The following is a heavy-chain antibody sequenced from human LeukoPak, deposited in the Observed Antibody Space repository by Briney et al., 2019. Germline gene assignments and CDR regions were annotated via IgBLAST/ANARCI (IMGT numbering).Heavy chain of an antibody. J-gene: IGHJ5*02. Sequence: SETLSLTCAVYGGSINNCYWNWIRQPPEKGLEWIGEINHSGSTNYNPSLKSRVIISVDTSKNQFSLRLNSVTAADTAVYYCARHGDTAVGWFDPWGRGTLVTVSS. V-gene: IGHV4-34*01. CDR3: ARHGDTAVGWFDP. CDR2: INHSGST. D-gene: IGHD2-15*01. CDR1: GGSINNCY.